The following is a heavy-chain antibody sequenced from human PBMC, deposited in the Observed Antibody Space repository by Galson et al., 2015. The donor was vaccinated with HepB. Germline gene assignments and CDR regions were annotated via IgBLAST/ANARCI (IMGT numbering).Heavy chain of an antibody. CDR3: ARIRGTTGTTIRHDAFDI. D-gene: IGHD1-1*01. CDR1: GYTFTSYA. V-gene: IGHV7-4-1*02. Sequence: SVKVSCKASGYTFTSYAMNWVRQAPGQGLEWMGWINTNTGNPTYAQGFTGRFVFSLDTSVSTAYLQISSLKAEDTAVYHCARIRGTTGTTIRHDAFDIWGRGTMVTVSS. CDR2: INTNTGNP. J-gene: IGHJ3*02.